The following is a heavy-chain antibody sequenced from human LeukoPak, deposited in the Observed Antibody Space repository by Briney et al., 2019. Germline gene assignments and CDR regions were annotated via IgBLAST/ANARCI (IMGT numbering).Heavy chain of an antibody. CDR2: ISSSSSYI. D-gene: IGHD6-19*01. CDR1: GFTFSSYS. Sequence: PGGSLRLSCAASGFTFSSYSMNWVRQAPGKGLEWVSSISSSSSYIYYADSVKGRFTISRDNAKNSLYLQMNSLRAEDTAVYFCARDTSSAWYGLIDYWGQGSLVTVSS. V-gene: IGHV3-21*01. J-gene: IGHJ4*02. CDR3: ARDTSSAWYGLIDY.